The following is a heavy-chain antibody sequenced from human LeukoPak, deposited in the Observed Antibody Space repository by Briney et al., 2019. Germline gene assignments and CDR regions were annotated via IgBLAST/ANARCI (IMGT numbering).Heavy chain of an antibody. D-gene: IGHD2-2*01. CDR3: AKDSLRTLPAASLDY. CDR2: ISGSGGST. J-gene: IGHJ4*02. CDR1: GFTFSSYG. Sequence: GGSLRLSCAASGFTFSSYGMSWVRQAPGKGLEWVSTISGSGGSTYYADSVKGRFTISRGNSKNTLYLQMNSLRTEDTAVYYCAKDSLRTLPAASLDYRGQGTLVTVSS. V-gene: IGHV3-23*01.